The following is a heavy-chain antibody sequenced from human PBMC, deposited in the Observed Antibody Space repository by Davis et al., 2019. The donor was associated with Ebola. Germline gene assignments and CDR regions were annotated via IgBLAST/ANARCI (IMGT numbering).Heavy chain of an antibody. D-gene: IGHD4-17*01. CDR1: GGSISSYY. CDR2: IYYSGST. V-gene: IGHV4-59*05. Sequence: SETLSLTCTVSGGSISSYYWSWIRQPPGKGLEWIGSIYYSGSTYYNPSLKSRVTISVDTSKNQFSLKLSSVTAADTAVYYCANYGDWDDYWGQGTLVTVSS. J-gene: IGHJ4*02. CDR3: ANYGDWDDY.